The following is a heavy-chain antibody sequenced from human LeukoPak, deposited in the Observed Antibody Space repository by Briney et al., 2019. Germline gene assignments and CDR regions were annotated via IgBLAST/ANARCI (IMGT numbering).Heavy chain of an antibody. D-gene: IGHD6-19*01. Sequence: PGGSLRLSCAASGFTFSSYWMSWVRQAPGKGLEWVAKIKQDGSEKYYVDSVKGRFTISRDNAKNSLYLQMNSLRAEDTAVYYCARERKVFAYSSGWYGIDYWGQGTLVTVSS. J-gene: IGHJ4*02. CDR2: IKQDGSEK. V-gene: IGHV3-7*01. CDR1: GFTFSSYW. CDR3: ARERKVFAYSSGWYGIDY.